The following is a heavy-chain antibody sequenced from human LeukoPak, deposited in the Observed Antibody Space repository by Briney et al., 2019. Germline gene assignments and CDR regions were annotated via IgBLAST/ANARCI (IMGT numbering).Heavy chain of an antibody. V-gene: IGHV4-30-2*06. J-gene: IGHJ5*02. CDR1: GGSISSGPYF. Sequence: SQTLSLTCSVSGGSISSGPYFWSWIRQSPGQGLEWIGSIYYSGSTYYNPSLKSRVTISVDTSKNQFSLKLSSVTAADTAVYYCARDRPPFDPWGQGTLVTVSS. CDR3: ARDRPPFDP. CDR2: IYYSGST.